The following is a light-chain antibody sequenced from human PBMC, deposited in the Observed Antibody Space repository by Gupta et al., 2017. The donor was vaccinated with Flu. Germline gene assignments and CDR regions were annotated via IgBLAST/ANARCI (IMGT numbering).Light chain of an antibody. CDR3: SSYTSSSTHV. CDR1: SSDVGGYNY. J-gene: IGLJ3*02. V-gene: IGLV2-14*01. Sequence: QSDTTQPDPVSGSPGQSITLSCTGTSSDVGGYNYVSSYQHHPSKAPKLMFYEVSTRPAGVSNRFSGTKCDNTASLTISGLQAEDEADYYCSSYTSSSTHVFGGGTKLTVL. CDR2: EVS.